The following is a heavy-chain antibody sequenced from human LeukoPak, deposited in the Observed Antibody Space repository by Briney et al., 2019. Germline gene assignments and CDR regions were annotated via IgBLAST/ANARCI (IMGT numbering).Heavy chain of an antibody. CDR2: MNPSSGNT. D-gene: IGHD2-15*01. J-gene: IGHJ3*02. V-gene: IGHV1-8*01. Sequence: ASVKVSCKASGYTFTSYDINWVRQATGQGLEWMGWMNPSSGNTGYAQKFQGRVTMTRDTSISTAYMELSRLRSDDTAVYYCARVKAADAFDIWGQGTMVTVSS. CDR3: ARVKAADAFDI. CDR1: GYTFTSYD.